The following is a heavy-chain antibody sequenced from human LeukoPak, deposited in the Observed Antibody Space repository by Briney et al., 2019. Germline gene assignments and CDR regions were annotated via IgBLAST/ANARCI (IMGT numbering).Heavy chain of an antibody. Sequence: SETLSLTSTVSGGSISGYYWSWLRQPAGKGLEWSGRIYTSGSTHDNPSLKSRVTMSVDTSTNQVFLKVTSVTAADTAMYYCARQDSKVGAYTGPYYFDYWGQGTLVTVSS. CDR1: GGSISGYY. V-gene: IGHV4-4*07. CDR3: ARQDSKVGAYTGPYYFDY. D-gene: IGHD1-26*01. CDR2: IYTSGST. J-gene: IGHJ4*02.